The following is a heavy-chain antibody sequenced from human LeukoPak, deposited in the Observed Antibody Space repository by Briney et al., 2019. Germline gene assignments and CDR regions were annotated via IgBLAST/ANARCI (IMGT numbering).Heavy chain of an antibody. CDR2: IGTAGDT. Sequence: PGGSLRLSCAASGFTFRSYDMHWVRQATGKGLEWVSAIGTAGDTYYPGSVKGRFTISRENAKNSLYLQMNSLRAGDTAVYYCARALGRILTGYSYGMDVWGQGTTVTVSS. J-gene: IGHJ6*02. CDR1: GFTFRSYD. D-gene: IGHD3-9*01. V-gene: IGHV3-13*01. CDR3: ARALGRILTGYSYGMDV.